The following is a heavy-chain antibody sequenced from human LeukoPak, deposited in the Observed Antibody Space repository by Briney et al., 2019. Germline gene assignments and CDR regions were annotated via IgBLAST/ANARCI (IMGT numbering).Heavy chain of an antibody. CDR3: ARDRGSSGFFYYFDY. J-gene: IGHJ4*02. V-gene: IGHV3-30*04. D-gene: IGHD6-19*01. CDR1: GFTFGSYA. CDR2: ISYDGSNK. Sequence: GGSLRLSCAASGFTFGSYAMHWVRQAPGKGLEWVAVISYDGSNKYYADSVKGRFTISRDNSKNTLYLQMNSLRAEDTAVYYCARDRGSSGFFYYFDYWGQGTLVTVSS.